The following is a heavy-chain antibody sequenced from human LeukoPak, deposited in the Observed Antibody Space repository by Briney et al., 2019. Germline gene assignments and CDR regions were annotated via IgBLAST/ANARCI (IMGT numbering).Heavy chain of an antibody. CDR2: ISGSGGST. CDR1: GFTFSSYA. D-gene: IGHD3-3*01. CDR3: AKDPFGDY. Sequence: GGSLRLSCAASGFTFSSYAMGWVRQAPGKGLEWVSAISGSGGSTYYADSVKGRFAISRDNSKNTLYLEMNSLSAEDTAVYYCAKDPFGDYWGQGTLVTVSS. V-gene: IGHV3-23*01. J-gene: IGHJ4*02.